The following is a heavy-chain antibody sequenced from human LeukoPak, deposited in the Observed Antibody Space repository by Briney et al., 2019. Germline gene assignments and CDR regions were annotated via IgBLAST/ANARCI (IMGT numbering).Heavy chain of an antibody. V-gene: IGHV1-2*02. CDR3: ARDGDARMVDFDY. D-gene: IGHD3-10*01. CDR1: GYTFSAYY. J-gene: IGHJ4*02. CDR2: IYPKNGVT. Sequence: WASVKVSCKTSGYTFSAYYMYWVRQAPGQGLECVGWIYPKNGVTGYARHYQGRVAMTSDTSSSTVYMELNGLQSDDTAVYYCARDGDARMVDFDYWGQGTLVTVSS.